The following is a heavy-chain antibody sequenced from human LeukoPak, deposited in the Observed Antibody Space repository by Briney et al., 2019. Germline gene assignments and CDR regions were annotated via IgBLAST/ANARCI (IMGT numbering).Heavy chain of an antibody. V-gene: IGHV1-69*04. J-gene: IGHJ4*02. CDR1: GGTFSSYA. Sequence: SVKVSCKASGGTFSSYAISWVRQAPGQGLEWMGRIIPILGIANYAQKFQGRVTITADKSTSTAYMELSSLRSDDTAVYYCARAAPDFWSGYYLFDYWGQGTLVTVSS. CDR3: ARAAPDFWSGYYLFDY. D-gene: IGHD3-3*01. CDR2: IIPILGIA.